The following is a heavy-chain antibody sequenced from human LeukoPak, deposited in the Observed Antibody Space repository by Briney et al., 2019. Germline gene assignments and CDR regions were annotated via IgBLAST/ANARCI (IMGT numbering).Heavy chain of an antibody. D-gene: IGHD2-2*01. CDR1: GGSISSSTYY. CDR3: AKDRKQCTSSSCYPAWFDP. Sequence: PSETLSLTRTVSGGSISSSTYYWGWIRQPPGKGLEWIGNIYYSGSTYYNPSLKSRVTISADTSKNQFSLKLNSVTAADTAVYYCAKDRKQCTSSSCYPAWFDPWGQGTLVTVSS. J-gene: IGHJ5*02. CDR2: IYYSGST. V-gene: IGHV4-39*07.